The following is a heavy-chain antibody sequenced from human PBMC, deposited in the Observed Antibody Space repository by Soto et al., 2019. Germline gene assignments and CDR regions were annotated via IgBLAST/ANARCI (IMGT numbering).Heavy chain of an antibody. CDR1: GFTFSSYA. D-gene: IGHD3-10*01. J-gene: IGHJ6*02. Sequence: GGSLRLSCAASGFTFSSYAMSWVRQAPGKGLEWVSAISGSGGSTYYADSVKGRFTISRDNSKNTLYLQMNSLRAEDTAVYYCAKDLVVRGVMDYYYYGMDVWGQGTTVTVSS. CDR3: AKDLVVRGVMDYYYYGMDV. V-gene: IGHV3-23*01. CDR2: ISGSGGST.